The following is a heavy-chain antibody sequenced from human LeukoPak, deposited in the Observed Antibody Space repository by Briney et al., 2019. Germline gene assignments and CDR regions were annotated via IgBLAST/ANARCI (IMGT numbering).Heavy chain of an antibody. Sequence: SETLSLTCTVSGYSISSGYYWGWIRQPPGKGLEWIGTVYHSGSTYYNPSLKSRVTISVDTSKNQFSLKLSSVTAADTAVYYCVHYHGSGTYLGGFRFWGQGTLVTVSS. CDR1: GYSISSGYY. CDR3: VHYHGSGTYLGGFRF. D-gene: IGHD3-10*01. CDR2: VYHSGST. J-gene: IGHJ4*02. V-gene: IGHV4-38-2*02.